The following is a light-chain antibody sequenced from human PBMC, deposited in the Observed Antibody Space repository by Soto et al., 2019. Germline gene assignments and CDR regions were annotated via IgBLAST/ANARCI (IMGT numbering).Light chain of an antibody. CDR1: HSVSSSY. Sequence: EIVLTQSPGTLSLSTGERATLSCRASHSVSSSYLAWYQQKPGQAPRLLIYGASSRATGIPDRFSGSGSGTDFTLTISRLEPEDLAVYFCQQRSNWPRTFGQGTKA. CDR3: QQRSNWPRT. V-gene: IGKV3D-20*02. CDR2: GAS. J-gene: IGKJ1*01.